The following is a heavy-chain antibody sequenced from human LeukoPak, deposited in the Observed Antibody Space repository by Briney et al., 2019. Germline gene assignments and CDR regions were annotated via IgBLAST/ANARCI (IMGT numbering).Heavy chain of an antibody. CDR1: GFTFSSHD. J-gene: IGHJ4*02. D-gene: IGHD6-19*01. CDR3: ARSKSYSSGWTDFDC. CDR2: IGTAGNT. V-gene: IGHV3-13*01. Sequence: GSLRLSCAASGFTFSSHDMHWVRQPTGKGLEWVSVIGTAGNTYYADSVKGRFTISRENAKNSLYLQMDNLRAEDTAVYYCARSKSYSSGWTDFDCWGQGTLVTVSS.